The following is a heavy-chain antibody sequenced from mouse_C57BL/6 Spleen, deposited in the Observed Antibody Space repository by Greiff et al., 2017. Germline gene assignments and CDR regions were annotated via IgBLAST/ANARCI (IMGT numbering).Heavy chain of an antibody. CDR3: ARRGATGTGARDY. CDR1: GYTFTSYW. D-gene: IGHD4-1*02. Sequence: QVQLKQPGAELVRPGTSVKLSCKASGYTFTSYWMHWVKQRPGQGLEWIGVIDPSDSYTNYNQKFKGKATLTVDTSSSTAYMQLSSLTSEDSAVYYCARRGATGTGARDYWGQGTSVTVSS. CDR2: IDPSDSYT. V-gene: IGHV1-59*01. J-gene: IGHJ4*01.